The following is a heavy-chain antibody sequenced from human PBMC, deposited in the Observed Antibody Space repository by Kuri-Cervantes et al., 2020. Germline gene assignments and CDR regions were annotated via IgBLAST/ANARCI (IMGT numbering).Heavy chain of an antibody. CDR1: GFTFSDYY. CDR3: VASSVIAPFY. V-gene: IGHV3-11*01. J-gene: IGHJ4*02. D-gene: IGHD2/OR15-2a*01. Sequence: GESLKISCAASGFTFSDYYMSWIRQAPGKGLEWVSYISSSGSTIYYADSVKGRFTISRDNAKNSLHLQMNSLTAEDTAVYYCVASSVIAPFYWGQGTLVTVSS. CDR2: ISSSGSTI.